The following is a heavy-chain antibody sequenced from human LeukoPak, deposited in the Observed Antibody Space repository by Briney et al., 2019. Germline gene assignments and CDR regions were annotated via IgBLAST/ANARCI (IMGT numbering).Heavy chain of an antibody. CDR3: AKGAYYYYSSVYLELDY. V-gene: IGHV3-33*06. CDR2: IWYDGSNK. J-gene: IGHJ4*02. Sequence: GESLKISCAASGLTFSSYGMHWVRQAPGKGLEWVAVIWYDGSNKYYADSVKGRFTISRDNSKNTLYLQMNSLRAEDTAVYYCAKGAYYYYSSVYLELDYWGQGTLVTVSS. CDR1: GLTFSSYG. D-gene: IGHD3-22*01.